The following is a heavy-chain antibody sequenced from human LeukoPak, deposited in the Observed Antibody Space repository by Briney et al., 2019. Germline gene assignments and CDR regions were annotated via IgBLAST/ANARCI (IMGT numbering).Heavy chain of an antibody. CDR1: GYTFTGYY. CDR3: ARAGYHGALDY. CDR2: INPNSGGT. J-gene: IGHJ4*02. Sequence: ASVKVSCKASGYTFTGYYMHWVRQAPGQGLEWMGWINPNSGGTNYAQKFQGRVTMTRDMSTSTVYMELSSLRSEDTAVYYCARAGYHGALDYWGQGTLVTVSS. V-gene: IGHV1-2*02. D-gene: IGHD5-18*01.